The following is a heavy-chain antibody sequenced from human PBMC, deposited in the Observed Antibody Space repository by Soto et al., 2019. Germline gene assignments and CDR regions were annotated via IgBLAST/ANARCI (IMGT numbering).Heavy chain of an antibody. D-gene: IGHD2-15*01. CDR1: GGSICRGSPS. Sequence: SQTRSQTCAVSGGSICRGSPSQCWFRQPPGKGLEWIGYIYHSGSTYYNPSLKSRVTISVDRSKNQFSLKLSSVSAADTAVYYCARGQVVAAQHWGLGTLVTVS. CDR2: IYHSGST. J-gene: IGHJ4*02. V-gene: IGHV4-30-2*01. CDR3: ARGQVVAAQH.